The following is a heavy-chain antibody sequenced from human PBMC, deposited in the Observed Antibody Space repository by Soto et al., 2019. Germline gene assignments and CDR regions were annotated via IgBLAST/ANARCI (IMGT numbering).Heavy chain of an antibody. D-gene: IGHD3-22*01. Sequence: QVQLVQSGAEVKKPGSSVKVSCKASGGTFSSYTISWVRQAPGQGLEWMGRIIPILGIANYAQKFQGRVTITADKSTSKADMELSSLRSEDTAVYYCASGPYYDSSGYPLWVWGQGTLVTVSS. CDR1: GGTFSSYT. CDR3: ASGPYYDSSGYPLWV. V-gene: IGHV1-69*02. CDR2: IIPILGIA. J-gene: IGHJ4*02.